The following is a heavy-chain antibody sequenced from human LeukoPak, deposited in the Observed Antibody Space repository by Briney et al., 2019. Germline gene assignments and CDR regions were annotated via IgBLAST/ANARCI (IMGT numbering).Heavy chain of an antibody. CDR3: ARHVDYGDYRNWFDP. CDR1: GYTFTGYY. J-gene: IGHJ5*02. D-gene: IGHD4-17*01. Sequence: ASVKVSCKASGYTFTGYYMHWVRQAPGQGLEWMGWIDPNSGGTNYAQKFQGRVTMTRDTSISTAYMELSRLRSDDTAVYYCARHVDYGDYRNWFDPWGQGTLVTVSS. V-gene: IGHV1-2*02. CDR2: IDPNSGGT.